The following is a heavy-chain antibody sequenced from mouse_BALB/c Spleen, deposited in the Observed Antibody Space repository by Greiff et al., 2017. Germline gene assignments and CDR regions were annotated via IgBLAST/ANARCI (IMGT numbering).Heavy chain of an antibody. D-gene: IGHD1-1*01. CDR1: GYTFTSYW. J-gene: IGHJ4*01. Sequence: QVQLQQSGAELAKPGASVKMSCKASGYTFTSYWMHWVKQRPGPGLEWIGYITPSTGYTEYNQKFKDKATLTADKSSSTAYMQLSSLTSEDSAVYYCARSPDLITTVDGAMDDWGKGTAVT. CDR2: ITPSTGYT. V-gene: IGHV1-7*01. CDR3: ARSPDLITTVDGAMDD.